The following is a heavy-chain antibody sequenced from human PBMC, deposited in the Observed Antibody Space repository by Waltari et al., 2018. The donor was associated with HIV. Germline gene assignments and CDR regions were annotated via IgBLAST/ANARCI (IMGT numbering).Heavy chain of an antibody. D-gene: IGHD4-4*01. CDR3: ATGPDHYCDF. V-gene: IGHV5-51*01. CDR1: GYNFGRYW. CDR2: IFPGYAST. J-gene: IGHJ4*02. Sequence: EVQLEQSGAEMKKPGESLRISCKASGYNFGRYWISWVRQIPGKGLEWVGIIFPGYASTRYSPSFRGPVTISADQSSNTTFLQLTTLKASDSAIYYCATGPDHYCDFWGQGTQVTVSS.